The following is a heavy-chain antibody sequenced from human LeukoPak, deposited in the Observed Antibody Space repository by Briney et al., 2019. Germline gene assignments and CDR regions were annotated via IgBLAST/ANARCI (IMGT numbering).Heavy chain of an antibody. Sequence: GGSLRLSCAASGFTFSSYAMHWVRQARGKGLEWVAVISYDGSNKYYADSVKGRFTISRDNSKNTLYLQMNSLRAEDTAVYYCARDRHSSSPRGIWFDLWGQGTLVAVSS. V-gene: IGHV3-30-3*01. CDR2: ISYDGSNK. J-gene: IGHJ5*02. D-gene: IGHD6-6*01. CDR1: GFTFSSYA. CDR3: ARDRHSSSPRGIWFDL.